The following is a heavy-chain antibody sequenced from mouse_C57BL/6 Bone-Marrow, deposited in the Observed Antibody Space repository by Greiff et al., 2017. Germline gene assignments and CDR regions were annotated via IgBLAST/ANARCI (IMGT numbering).Heavy chain of an antibody. CDR3: ARLEFDGSGGDWYFEV. Sequence: QVQLKQSGPELVKPGASVKLSCKASGYTFTSYDINWVKQRPGQGLEWIGWIYPRDGSTKYNEKFKGKAPLTVDTSSSTAYMELHSLTSEDSAVYFCARLEFDGSGGDWYFEVWGTGTTVTVSS. V-gene: IGHV1-85*01. D-gene: IGHD1-1*01. CDR1: GYTFTSYD. J-gene: IGHJ1*03. CDR2: IYPRDGST.